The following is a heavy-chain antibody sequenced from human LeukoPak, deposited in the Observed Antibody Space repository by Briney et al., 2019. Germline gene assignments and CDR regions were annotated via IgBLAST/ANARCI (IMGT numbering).Heavy chain of an antibody. V-gene: IGHV3-21*01. CDR1: GFTFSSYS. J-gene: IGHJ4*02. CDR2: ISSSSSYI. D-gene: IGHD2-15*01. CDR3: ARDMGSSDTNFDY. Sequence: GGSLRLSCAASGFTFSSYSMNWVRQAPGKGLEWVSSISSSSSYIYYADSVKGRFTISRDNAKNSLYLQMNSLRAEDTAVYYCARDMGSSDTNFDYWGQGTLVTVSS.